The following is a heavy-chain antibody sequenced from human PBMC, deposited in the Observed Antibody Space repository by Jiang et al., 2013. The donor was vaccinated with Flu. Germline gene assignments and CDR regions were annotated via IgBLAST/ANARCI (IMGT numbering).Heavy chain of an antibody. Sequence: QSGAEVKKPGASVKVSCKASGYTFTSYDINWVRQATGQGLEWMGWMNPNSGNTGYAQKFQGRVTMTRNTSISTAYMELSSLRSEDTAVYYCARGFKQWLVRYYYYYGMDVWGQGTTVTVSS. CDR3: ARGFKQWLVRYYYYYGMDV. V-gene: IGHV1-8*01. D-gene: IGHD6-19*01. CDR1: GYTFTSYD. J-gene: IGHJ6*02. CDR2: MNPNSGNT.